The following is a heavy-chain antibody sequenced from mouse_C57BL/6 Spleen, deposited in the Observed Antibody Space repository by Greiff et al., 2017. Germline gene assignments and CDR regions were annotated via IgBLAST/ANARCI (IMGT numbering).Heavy chain of an antibody. CDR2: INPNNGGT. CDR3: ARSAYYSNYDWFAY. D-gene: IGHD2-5*01. CDR1: GYTFTDYN. J-gene: IGHJ3*01. Sequence: VHVKQSGPELVKPGASVKIPCKASGYTFTDYNMDWVKQSHGKSLEWIGDINPNNGGTIYNQKFKGKATLTVDKSSSTAYMELRSLTSEDTAVYYCARSAYYSNYDWFAYWGQGTLVTVSA. V-gene: IGHV1-18*01.